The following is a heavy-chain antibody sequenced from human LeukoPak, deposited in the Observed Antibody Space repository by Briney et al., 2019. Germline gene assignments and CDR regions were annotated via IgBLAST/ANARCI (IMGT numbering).Heavy chain of an antibody. CDR2: ISYDGSNK. V-gene: IGHV3-30*18. Sequence: PGGSLRLSCVASGFXFSSYGIHWVRQAPGKGLEWVAVISYDGSNKYYADSVKGRFTISRDNSKNTLYLQMNSLRAEDTAVYYCAKVGDYYDSSGLDYWGQGTLVTVSS. D-gene: IGHD3-22*01. J-gene: IGHJ4*02. CDR1: GFXFSSYG. CDR3: AKVGDYYDSSGLDY.